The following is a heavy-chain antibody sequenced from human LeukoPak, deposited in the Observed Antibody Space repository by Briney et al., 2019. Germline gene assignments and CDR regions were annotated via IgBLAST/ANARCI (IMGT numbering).Heavy chain of an antibody. Sequence: GGSLRLSRAASGFSFSSYGMHWVRQAPGKGLEWVAFIQYDGSNKYYADSVKGRFTISRDNSKNTLYLQTSSRRAEDTAVYYCAKDRSGPAEHWGQGTLVTVSS. CDR3: AKDRSGPAEH. V-gene: IGHV3-30*02. CDR1: GFSFSSYG. J-gene: IGHJ1*01. CDR2: IQYDGSNK.